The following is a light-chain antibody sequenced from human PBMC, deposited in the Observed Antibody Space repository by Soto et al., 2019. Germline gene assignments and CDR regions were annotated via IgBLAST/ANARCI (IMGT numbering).Light chain of an antibody. J-gene: IGKJ1*01. CDR1: QSVSSSY. CDR2: GAS. V-gene: IGKV3-20*01. Sequence: EIVLTQSPGTLSLSPGERATLSCRASQSVSSSYLVWYQQKPGQAPRLLIYGASSRATGIPDRFSGSGSGTDFTLPISRLEPADFAVYYCQQYGSSPPWTFGQGTKVEIK. CDR3: QQYGSSPPWT.